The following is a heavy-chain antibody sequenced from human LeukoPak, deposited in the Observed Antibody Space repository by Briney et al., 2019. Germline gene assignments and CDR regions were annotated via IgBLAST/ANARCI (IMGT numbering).Heavy chain of an antibody. D-gene: IGHD3-3*02. V-gene: IGHV3-7*03. Sequence: GESLRLSCAASGFTFTNHWMTWVRQAPGKGLEWVANIKEDGGEKYYVDSVKGRFTVSRDNVKNSLCLQMNSLRVYDTAVYYCATSGSSVFWYWGQGTLVTVSS. CDR3: ATSGSSVFWY. CDR2: IKEDGGEK. J-gene: IGHJ4*02. CDR1: GFTFTNHW.